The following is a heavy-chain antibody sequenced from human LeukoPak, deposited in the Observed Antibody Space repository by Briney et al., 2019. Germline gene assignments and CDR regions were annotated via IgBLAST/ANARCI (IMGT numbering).Heavy chain of an antibody. D-gene: IGHD1-14*01. CDR1: GDSVSSNSAA. CDR3: ARGNYNALDY. J-gene: IGHJ4*02. Sequence: SQTLSLTCGISGDSVSSNSAAWNWIRQSPSRGLEWLGRIFFRSKWYNDYAVSVQGRISINPDTSKNQFSLQLNSVTPEDTAIYYCARGNYNALDYWGQGTLVTASS. V-gene: IGHV6-1*01. CDR2: IFFRSKWYN.